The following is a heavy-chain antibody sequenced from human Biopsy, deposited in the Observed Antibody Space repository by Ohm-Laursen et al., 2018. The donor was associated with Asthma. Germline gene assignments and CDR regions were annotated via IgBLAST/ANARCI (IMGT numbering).Heavy chain of an antibody. V-gene: IGHV4-31*11. CDR1: GGSISSGGYS. J-gene: IGHJ6*02. D-gene: IGHD3-9*01. CDR3: ARVPHYDILTGFTLRYYYGMDV. Sequence: SQTLSLTCAVSGGSISSGGYSWSWIRQPPGKGLEWIGYIYYSGSTYYNPSLKSRVTISVDTSKNQFYLKLSSVTAADTAVYYCARVPHYDILTGFTLRYYYGMDVWGQGTTVTVSS. CDR2: IYYSGST.